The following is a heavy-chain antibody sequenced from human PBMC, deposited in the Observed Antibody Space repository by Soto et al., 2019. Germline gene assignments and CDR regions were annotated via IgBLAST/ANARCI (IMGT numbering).Heavy chain of an antibody. V-gene: IGHV1-8*01. Sequence: QVTGQGLEWMGWMNPNSGNTGYAQKFQGRVTMTRNTSISTVYMELSSLRSEDTAVYYCAREKGRGKLDYWGQGTLVTVSS. D-gene: IGHD1-1*01. CDR2: MNPNSGNT. J-gene: IGHJ4*02. CDR3: AREKGRGKLDY.